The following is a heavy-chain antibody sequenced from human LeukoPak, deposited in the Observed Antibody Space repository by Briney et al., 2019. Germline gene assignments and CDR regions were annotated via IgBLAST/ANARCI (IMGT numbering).Heavy chain of an antibody. D-gene: IGHD3-9*01. CDR1: GGSINDYY. J-gene: IGHJ4*02. V-gene: IGHV4-59*08. CDR2: IHYSGST. Sequence: SETLSLTCSVSGGSINDYYCSWIRQPPGKGLEWIGYIHYSGSTSYNPSLKSRVTISVDTSKNQISLRLRSVTAADTAVYYWARHAPGYLDFFWGQGALVTVSS. CDR3: ARHAPGYLDFF.